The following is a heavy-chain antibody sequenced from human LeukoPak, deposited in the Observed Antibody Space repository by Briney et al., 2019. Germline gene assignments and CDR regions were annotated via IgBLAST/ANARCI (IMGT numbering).Heavy chain of an antibody. D-gene: IGHD2-15*01. CDR2: IYSGGST. Sequence: PGGSLRLSCAASGFTLSSYYMGWGRPATGKGLGWGLDIYSGGSTYYADSVKGRFTISRDNSKNTLYLQMNSVRAEDTAVYYCARAVRGIRITVYYYYMDVWGKGTTVTVSS. J-gene: IGHJ6*03. CDR3: ARAVRGIRITVYYYYMDV. CDR1: GFTLSSYY. V-gene: IGHV3-66*02.